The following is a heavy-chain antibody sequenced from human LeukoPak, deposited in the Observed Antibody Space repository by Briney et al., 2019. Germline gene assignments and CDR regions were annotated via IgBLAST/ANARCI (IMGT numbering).Heavy chain of an antibody. CDR1: GYSISSGYY. CDR2: IYHSGST. J-gene: IGHJ5*02. Sequence: PSETLSLTCTVSGYSISSGYYWGWIRQPPGKGLEWLGSIYHSGSTYYNPSLKSRVTISVDTSKNQFSLKLSSVTAADTAVYYCARAPLTTEGANWFDPWGQGTLVTVSS. D-gene: IGHD4-11*01. V-gene: IGHV4-38-2*02. CDR3: ARAPLTTEGANWFDP.